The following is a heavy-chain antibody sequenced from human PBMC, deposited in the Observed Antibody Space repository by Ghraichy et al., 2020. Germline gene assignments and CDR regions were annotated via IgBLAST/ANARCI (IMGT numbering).Heavy chain of an antibody. CDR1: GFTFSFYA. D-gene: IGHD3-9*01. Sequence: GGSLRLSCSVSGFTFSFYAMHWVRQAPGKGLEYVAAISDNGGSTNYVGSVKDRFTISRDNSKNTLFLQMSSLRAEDTAVYYCVKAQGGNFDWLQYHWGQGTLVTVSS. CDR2: ISDNGGST. V-gene: IGHV3-64D*06. CDR3: VKAQGGNFDWLQYH. J-gene: IGHJ5*02.